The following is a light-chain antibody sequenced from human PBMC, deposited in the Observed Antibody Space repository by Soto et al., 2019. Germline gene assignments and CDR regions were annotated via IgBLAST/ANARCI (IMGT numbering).Light chain of an antibody. CDR3: QQPDNWPWT. V-gene: IGKV3-11*01. Sequence: IVLTQSPATLSLSPGERATLSCRASQSVRSNLAWYQHKPGQAPRLLIYDVSNRATGIPGRFSGSGFGTDFTLTISNVEPEDFAVYYCQQPDNWPWTFGQGAKVEIK. CDR1: QSVRSN. J-gene: IGKJ1*01. CDR2: DVS.